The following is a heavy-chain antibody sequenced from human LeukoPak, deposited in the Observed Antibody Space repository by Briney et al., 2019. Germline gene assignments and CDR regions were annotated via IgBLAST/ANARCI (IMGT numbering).Heavy chain of an antibody. CDR1: GGSFSRYY. D-gene: IGHD5-24*01. CDR3: ARGATISETGYFDF. V-gene: IGHV4-34*01. J-gene: IGHJ4*03. Sequence: KPSETLSLTCAVYGGSFSRYYWSWLRQSPGKGLEWIAEIDHRGDTNSNPAVKSRVTISVDTSKNQFSLKVRSLSAADTAVYYCARGATISETGYFDFWGQGTLVTVSS. CDR2: IDHRGDT.